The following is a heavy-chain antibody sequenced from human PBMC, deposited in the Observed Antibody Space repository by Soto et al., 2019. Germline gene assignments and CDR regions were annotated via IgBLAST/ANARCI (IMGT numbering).Heavy chain of an antibody. V-gene: IGHV3-13*05. D-gene: IGHD2-15*01. J-gene: IGHJ6*02. CDR1: GVTCSNFD. CDR2: IGAARDP. CDR3: ARAYTGRLLRRPDYPYATHV. Sequence: GGSLRLSCATSGVTCSNFDMHWVRQVPGKGLEWVSAIGAARDPYYLGSVKGRFTISRENAKNSVYLQMNDLRAGDSAVYYCARAYTGRLLRRPDYPYATHVRGQGPTVTLSS.